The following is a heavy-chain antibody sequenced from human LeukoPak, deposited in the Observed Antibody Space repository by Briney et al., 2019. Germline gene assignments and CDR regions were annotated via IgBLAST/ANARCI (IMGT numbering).Heavy chain of an antibody. V-gene: IGHV3-21*01. Sequence: GGSLRLSCAASGFTFSNYSMNWVRQAPGKGLEWVSSITSSGSYIYYADSVKGRFTISRDNARNSLYLQMNSLRAEDTAIYYCASAEALKFRDFDYWGQETLVTVSS. CDR3: ASAEALKFRDFDY. CDR1: GFTFSNYS. J-gene: IGHJ4*02. CDR2: ITSSGSYI.